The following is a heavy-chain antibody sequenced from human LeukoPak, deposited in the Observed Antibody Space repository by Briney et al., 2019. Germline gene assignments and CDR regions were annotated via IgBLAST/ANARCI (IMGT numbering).Heavy chain of an antibody. CDR3: ARYLGYYYYYMDV. CDR2: IYYSGST. V-gene: IGHV4-39*01. D-gene: IGHD3-16*01. Sequence: SETLSLTCIVSGGSISSGTYYWGWIRQPPGKGLEWIGSIYYSGSTYYNPSLKSRVTMSIDTSNNQFSLKLSSVTAADTAVYYCARYLGYYYYYMDVWGKGTTVTVSS. J-gene: IGHJ6*03. CDR1: GGSISSGTYY.